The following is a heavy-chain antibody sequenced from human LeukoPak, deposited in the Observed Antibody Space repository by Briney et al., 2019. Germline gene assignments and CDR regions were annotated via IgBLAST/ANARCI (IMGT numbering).Heavy chain of an antibody. J-gene: IGHJ4*01. CDR3: ARLYDIVPTARSGYFDY. CDR2: IIPIFGTA. V-gene: IGHV1-69*06. CDR1: GGTFSSYA. Sequence: SVKVSCKASGGTFSSYAISWVRQAPGQGLEWMGGIIPIFGTANYAQKFQGRVTITADKSTSTAYMELSSLRSEDTAMYYCARLYDIVPTARSGYFDYWGQGTLATVSS. D-gene: IGHD5-12*01.